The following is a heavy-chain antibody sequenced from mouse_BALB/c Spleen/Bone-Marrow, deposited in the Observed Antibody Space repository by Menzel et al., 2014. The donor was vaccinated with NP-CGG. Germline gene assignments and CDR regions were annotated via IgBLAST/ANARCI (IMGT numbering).Heavy chain of an antibody. V-gene: IGHV1-69*02. CDR2: IYPSDSYT. CDR1: GYTFTGYW. Sequence: QVQLQQSGAELVRPGASVKLSCKASGYTFTGYWINWMRQRPGQGLEWIGNIYPSDSYTNYNQKFKDKATLTVDKSSSTAYMQLSSPTSEDSAVYYCTRSGGYYFDYWGQGTTLTVSS. CDR3: TRSGGYYFDY. J-gene: IGHJ2*01.